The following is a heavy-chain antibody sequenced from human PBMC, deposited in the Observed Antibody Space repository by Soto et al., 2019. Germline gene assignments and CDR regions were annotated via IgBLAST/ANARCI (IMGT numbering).Heavy chain of an antibody. CDR1: GFTFSSYS. CDR3: AEEGYGDYGEYFQH. V-gene: IGHV3-48*01. D-gene: IGHD4-17*01. J-gene: IGHJ1*01. Sequence: GGSLRLSCAASGFTFSSYSMNWVRQAPGKGLEWVSYISSSSSTIYYADSVKGRFTISRDNAKNSLYLQMNSLRAEDTAVYYCAEEGYGDYGEYFQHWGQGTLVTVSS. CDR2: ISSSSSTI.